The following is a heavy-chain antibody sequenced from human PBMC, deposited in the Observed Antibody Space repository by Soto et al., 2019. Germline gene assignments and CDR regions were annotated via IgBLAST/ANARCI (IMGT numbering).Heavy chain of an antibody. CDR3: ARGLDTARVKGYYYYGMDV. CDR1: GFTFSSYA. V-gene: IGHV3-30*14. D-gene: IGHD5-18*01. J-gene: IGHJ6*02. CDR2: ISYDGSNK. Sequence: PGGSLRLSSAASGFTFSSYAMHWVRQAPGKGLEWVAVISYDGSNKYYADSVKGRFTISSDNSKNTLYLQINSLRAEDTAVYYCARGLDTARVKGYYYYGMDVWGQGTTVTVSS.